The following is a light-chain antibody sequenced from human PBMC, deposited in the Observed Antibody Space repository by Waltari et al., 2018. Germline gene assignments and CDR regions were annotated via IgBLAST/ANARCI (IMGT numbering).Light chain of an antibody. V-gene: IGLV3-25*03. CDR1: VLPKQY. J-gene: IGLJ2*01. Sequence: SYELTQPPSMSVSPGQTATIACSGDVLPKQYAYWYQQKPGQAPPLVMDKDTERPSGVTARFAGSGAGTKVTLPISGVQPDDEADYYCRSADSPGNPLVFGGGTKLTVL. CDR2: KDT. CDR3: RSADSPGNPLV.